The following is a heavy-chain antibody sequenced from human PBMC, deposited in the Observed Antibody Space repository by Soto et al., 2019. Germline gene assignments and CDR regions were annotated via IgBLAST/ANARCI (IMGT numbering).Heavy chain of an antibody. D-gene: IGHD3-22*01. V-gene: IGHV5-10-1*01. J-gene: IGHJ6*02. CDR1: GYSFTSYW. CDR2: IDPSDSYT. CDR3: ARPRRGDSSGYYYDYYYYGMDV. Sequence: GESLKISCKGSGYSFTSYWISWVRQMPGKGLEWMGRIDPSDSYTNYSPSFQGHVTISADKSISTAYLQWSSLKASDTAMYYCARPRRGDSSGYYYDYYYYGMDVWGQGATVTVSS.